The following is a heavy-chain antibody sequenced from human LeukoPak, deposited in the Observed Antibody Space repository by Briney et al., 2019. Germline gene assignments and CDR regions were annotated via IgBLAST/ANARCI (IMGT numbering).Heavy chain of an antibody. J-gene: IGHJ4*02. D-gene: IGHD3-22*01. CDR2: INPNSGGT. CDR3: ARFHYYDSSGGFDY. V-gene: IGHV1-2*02. Sequence: ASVKVSCKASGYTFTGYYMHWVRQAPGQGLEWMGWINPNSGGTNYAQKFQGRVTMTRDTSISTAYMELSRLRSDDTAVYYCARFHYYDSSGGFDYWGQGTLVTVSS. CDR1: GYTFTGYY.